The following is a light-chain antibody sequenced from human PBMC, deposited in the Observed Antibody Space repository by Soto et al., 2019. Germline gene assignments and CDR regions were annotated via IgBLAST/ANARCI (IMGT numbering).Light chain of an antibody. Sequence: ERVMTQSPTTLSVPPGERAPLSCRASQGVSTNLAWYQQHPGQAPRLLIYGASTRATGIPARFSGSGSGTEFTLTISSLQSEDFAVYYCQQYNNRPPWTVGQRTKVELK. V-gene: IGKV3-15*01. J-gene: IGKJ1*01. CDR2: GAS. CDR1: QGVSTN. CDR3: QQYNNRPPWT.